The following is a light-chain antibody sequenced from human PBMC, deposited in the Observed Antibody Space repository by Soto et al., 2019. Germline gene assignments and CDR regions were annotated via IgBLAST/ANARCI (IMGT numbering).Light chain of an antibody. CDR3: QQANSFPLT. CDR2: DAS. Sequence: ITQSPPTLSASVGDGVTITCRASQSISNRLAWYQQRPGKAPKYLIYDASTLDSGAPSRFRGSGSGTELTISISSLKPDDGETDDGQQANSFPLTFCGGTKVDNK. V-gene: IGKV1-5*01. J-gene: IGKJ4*01. CDR1: QSISNR.